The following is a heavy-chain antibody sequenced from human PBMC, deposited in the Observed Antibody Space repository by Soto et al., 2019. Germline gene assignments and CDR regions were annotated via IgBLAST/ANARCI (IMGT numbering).Heavy chain of an antibody. D-gene: IGHD5-18*01. J-gene: IGHJ4*02. Sequence: TLSLTCTVSGGSIRSYYWTWIRQTPGKGLEWLGYIFYSGSTFYNPSLKSRVTISIHTSKSQFSLQLTSVTAADTAVYYCARGAADTAMVDSWGQGTLVTVSS. CDR2: IFYSGST. CDR1: GGSIRSYY. V-gene: IGHV4-59*01. CDR3: ARGAADTAMVDS.